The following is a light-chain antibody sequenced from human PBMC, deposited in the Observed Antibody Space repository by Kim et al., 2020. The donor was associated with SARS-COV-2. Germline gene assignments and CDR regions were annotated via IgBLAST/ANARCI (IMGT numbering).Light chain of an antibody. V-gene: IGKV1-17*03. J-gene: IGKJ1*01. CDR1: QVISSY. Sequence: ASLGDRVTFTCRASQVISSYLALFQQTPGKVPERLIYAASSLQSGVPSRFSGSGSGTEFTLTISSLQPEDFATYYCLQHYNYPFTFGQGTKLDIK. CDR2: AAS. CDR3: LQHYNYPFT.